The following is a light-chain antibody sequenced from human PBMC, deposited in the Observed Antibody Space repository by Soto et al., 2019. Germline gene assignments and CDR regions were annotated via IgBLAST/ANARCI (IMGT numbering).Light chain of an antibody. CDR1: QGINSY. CDR3: QKYNSAPQT. J-gene: IGKJ4*01. Sequence: DIQMTQSPSSLSASVGDRVTITCRASQGINSYLAWYQQKPGKVPKLLIYAASTLQSGVPSRFSGSGSGTDLTLTISSLQPEDVATYYCQKYNSAPQTFGGGTKVEIK. V-gene: IGKV1-27*01. CDR2: AAS.